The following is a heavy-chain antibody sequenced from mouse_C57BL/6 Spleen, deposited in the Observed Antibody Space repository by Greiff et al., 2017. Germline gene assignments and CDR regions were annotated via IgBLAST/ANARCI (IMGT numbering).Heavy chain of an antibody. CDR3: ARRDYGSSYYFDY. CDR2: ISSGSSTI. CDR1: GFTFSDYG. V-gene: IGHV5-17*01. Sequence: DVQLVESGGGLVKPGGSLKLSCAASGFTFSDYGMHWVRQAPEKGLEWVAYISSGSSTIYYADTVKGRFTISRDNAKNTLFLQMTSLRSEDTAMYYCARRDYGSSYYFDYWGQGTTLTVSS. D-gene: IGHD1-1*01. J-gene: IGHJ2*01.